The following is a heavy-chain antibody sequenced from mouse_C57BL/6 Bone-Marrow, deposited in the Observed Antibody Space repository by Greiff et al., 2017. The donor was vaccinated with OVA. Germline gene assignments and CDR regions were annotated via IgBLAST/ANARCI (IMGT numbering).Heavy chain of an antibody. CDR2: INYDGSST. Sequence: EVQLVESEGGLVQPGSSMKLSCTASGFTFSDYYMAWVRQVPEKGLEWVANINYDGSSTYYLDSLKSRFIISRDNAKNILYLQMSSLKSEDTATYYCARASYDFNFDYWGQGTTLTVSS. D-gene: IGHD2-4*01. CDR1: GFTFSDYY. V-gene: IGHV5-16*01. CDR3: ARASYDFNFDY. J-gene: IGHJ2*01.